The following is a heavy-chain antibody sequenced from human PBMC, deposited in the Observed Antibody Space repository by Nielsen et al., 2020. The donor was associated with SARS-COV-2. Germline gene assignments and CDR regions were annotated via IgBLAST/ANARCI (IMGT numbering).Heavy chain of an antibody. CDR1: GGSFSGYY. Sequence: SETLSLTCAVYGGSFSGYYWSWIRQPPGKGLEWIGEINHSGSTNYNPSLKSRVTISVDTSKNQFSLKLSSVTAADTAVYYCATSHSSSFDYWGQGTLVTVSS. CDR3: ATSHSSSFDY. CDR2: INHSGST. D-gene: IGHD6-13*01. V-gene: IGHV4-34*01. J-gene: IGHJ4*02.